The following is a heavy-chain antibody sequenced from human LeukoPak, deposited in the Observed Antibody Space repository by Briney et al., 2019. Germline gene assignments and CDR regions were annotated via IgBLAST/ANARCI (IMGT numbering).Heavy chain of an antibody. Sequence: GGSLRLSCAASGFTFNSYEMNWVRQAPGKGLEWVSYITRSGSTIYYADSVKGRFTISRDNAKNSLYLQMNSLRAEDTAVYYCARDKTPYCGGECFAFDIWGQGTMVTVSS. D-gene: IGHD2-21*01. J-gene: IGHJ3*02. CDR2: ITRSGSTI. CDR1: GFTFNSYE. CDR3: ARDKTPYCGGECFAFDI. V-gene: IGHV3-48*03.